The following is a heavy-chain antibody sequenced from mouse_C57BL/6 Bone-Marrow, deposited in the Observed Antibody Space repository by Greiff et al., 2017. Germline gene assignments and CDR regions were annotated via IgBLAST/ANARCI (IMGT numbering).Heavy chain of an antibody. CDR3: ARVYGSTYWYFDV. V-gene: IGHV1-69*01. J-gene: IGHJ1*03. Sequence: QVQLQQPGAELVMPGASVKLSCKASGYTFTSYWMHWVTQRPGQGLEWIGEIDPSDSYTNYNQKFKGKSTLTVDKSSSTAYMQLSSLTSEDSAVYDGARVYGSTYWYFDVGGRGTTVTVTS. D-gene: IGHD1-1*01. CDR1: GYTFTSYW. CDR2: IDPSDSYT.